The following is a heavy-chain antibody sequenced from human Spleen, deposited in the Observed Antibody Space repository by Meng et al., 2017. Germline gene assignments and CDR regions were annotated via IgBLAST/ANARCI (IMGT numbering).Heavy chain of an antibody. CDR3: ATGAAAADH. V-gene: IGHV3-15*01. J-gene: IGHJ4*02. CDR1: GLNFNDAW. CDR2: IKRNSDGGTI. Sequence: GESLKISCAVSGLNFNDAWMSWVRQAPGKGLEWVGRIKRNSDGGTIDYAAPVKGRFTISRDNSKITLYLQMNSLVTEDTAVYFCATGAAAADHWGQGTLVTVSS. D-gene: IGHD6-13*01.